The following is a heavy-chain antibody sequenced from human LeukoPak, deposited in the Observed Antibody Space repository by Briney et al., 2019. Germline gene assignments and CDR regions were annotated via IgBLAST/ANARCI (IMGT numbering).Heavy chain of an antibody. CDR2: IYTSGST. D-gene: IGHD1-1*01. CDR1: GGSISRYY. Sequence: SETLSLTCTVSGGSISRYYWSWLRHPAGKGLVWIGRIYTSGSTNYNPSLKSRVTMSVDTSKNQFSLKLSSVTAADTAVYYCATGETGSTLGGYWGQGTLVTVSS. CDR3: ATGETGSTLGGY. V-gene: IGHV4-4*07. J-gene: IGHJ4*02.